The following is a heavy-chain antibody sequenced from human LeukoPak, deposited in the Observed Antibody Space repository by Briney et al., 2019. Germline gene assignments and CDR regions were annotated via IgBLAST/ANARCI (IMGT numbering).Heavy chain of an antibody. CDR1: GFTFSDYY. CDR2: INHSGST. V-gene: IGHV4-34*01. J-gene: IGHJ6*02. Sequence: HWGVLRLSCAASGFTFSDYYMSWIRQPPGKGLEWIGEINHSGSTNYNPSLKSRVTISVDTSKNQFSLKLSSMTAADTAVYYCARGYPYYYYGMDVWGQGTTVIVSS. CDR3: ARGYPYYYYGMDV.